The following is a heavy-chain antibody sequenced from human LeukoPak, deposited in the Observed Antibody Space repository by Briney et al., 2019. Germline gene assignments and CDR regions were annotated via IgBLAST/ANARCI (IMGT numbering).Heavy chain of an antibody. CDR1: GYTFMSHG. CDR2: ISGSSSNT. CDR3: SRATGSWGYDGFDI. Sequence: GASVTVSCKAYGYTFMSHGISWVRQAPGQGLEWMGWISGSSSNTNYAQRLQGRVTMTTDTSTTTAYMELRSLRSDDTAVYYCSRATGSWGYDGFDIWGQGTMVTVSS. D-gene: IGHD3-16*01. J-gene: IGHJ3*02. V-gene: IGHV1-18*01.